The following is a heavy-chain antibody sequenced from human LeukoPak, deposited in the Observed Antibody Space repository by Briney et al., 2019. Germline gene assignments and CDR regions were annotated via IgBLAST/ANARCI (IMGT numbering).Heavy chain of an antibody. Sequence: GASVKVSCKASGYTFTSYYVHWVRQAPGQGLEWMGIINRSGGGTSYAQKFQGRITLTRDTSTSTVYMELSSLRSEDTAVYYCAREESIAVAGFDYWGQGTLVTVSS. CDR3: AREESIAVAGFDY. D-gene: IGHD6-19*01. CDR1: GYTFTSYY. V-gene: IGHV1-46*01. CDR2: INRSGGGT. J-gene: IGHJ4*02.